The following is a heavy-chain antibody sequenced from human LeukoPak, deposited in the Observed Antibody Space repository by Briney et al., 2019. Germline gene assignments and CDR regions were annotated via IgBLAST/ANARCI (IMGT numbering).Heavy chain of an antibody. D-gene: IGHD2-15*01. J-gene: IGHJ4*02. V-gene: IGHV3-7*01. Sequence: GGSLRLPCAASGFTFSSYWMSWVRQAPGKGLEWVANIKQDGSEKDYVDSVKGRFTISRDNAKNSLYLQMNSLRAEDTAVYYCANSLGYCSGGSCRPTSFDYWGQGTLVTVSS. CDR1: GFTFSSYW. CDR3: ANSLGYCSGGSCRPTSFDY. CDR2: IKQDGSEK.